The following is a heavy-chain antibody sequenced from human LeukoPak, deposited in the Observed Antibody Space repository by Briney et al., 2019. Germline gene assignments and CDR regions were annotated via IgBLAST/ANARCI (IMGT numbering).Heavy chain of an antibody. V-gene: IGHV4-34*01. J-gene: IGHJ4*02. Sequence: SETLSLTSSVYGGSFRGYYWSWIRQPPGKGLEWIGKINHSGSTNYNPSLKSRVTISVDTSKNQFSLKLSSVTAADTAVYYCARQYSGYVFDYWGQGTLVTVSS. CDR3: ARQYSGYVFDY. CDR2: INHSGST. CDR1: GGSFRGYY. D-gene: IGHD5-12*01.